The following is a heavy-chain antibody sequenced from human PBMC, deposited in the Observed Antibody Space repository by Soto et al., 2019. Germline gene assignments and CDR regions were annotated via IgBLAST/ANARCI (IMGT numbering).Heavy chain of an antibody. CDR3: ARVGVTIFGVVIRGKSWFDP. J-gene: IGHJ5*02. V-gene: IGHV4-38-2*01. CDR2: IYHSGST. Sequence: PSETLSLTCAVSGYSISSGYYWGWIRQPPGKGLEWIGSIYHSGSTYYNPSLKSRVTISVDTSKNQFSLKLSSVTAADTAVYYCARVGVTIFGVVIRGKSWFDPWGQGTLVTVSS. CDR1: GYSISSGYY. D-gene: IGHD3-3*01.